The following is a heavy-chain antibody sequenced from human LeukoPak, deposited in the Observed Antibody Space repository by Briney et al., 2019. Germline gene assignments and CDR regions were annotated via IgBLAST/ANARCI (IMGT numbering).Heavy chain of an antibody. CDR3: AKDMGYSSSWYLFDY. Sequence: GGSLRLSCAASGFTFDDYAMDWVRHAPGKGLEWVSCISWNSGSIGYADSVKGRFTISRDNAKNSLYLQMNSLRAEDTALYYCAKDMGYSSSWYLFDYWGQGTLVTVSS. D-gene: IGHD6-13*01. CDR2: ISWNSGSI. J-gene: IGHJ4*02. CDR1: GFTFDDYA. V-gene: IGHV3-9*01.